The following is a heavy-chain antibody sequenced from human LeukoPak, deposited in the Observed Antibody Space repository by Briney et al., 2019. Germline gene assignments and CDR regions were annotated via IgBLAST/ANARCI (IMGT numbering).Heavy chain of an antibody. Sequence: GGSLRLSCAASGFTFSSYAMHWVRQAPGKGLEYVSAISSNGGSTYYANSVKASFTISRDNSKNTLYLQMGSLRAEDMAVYYCARGLIKVYDFWSGYNNWFDPWGQGTLVTVSS. CDR3: ARGLIKVYDFWSGYNNWFDP. CDR1: GFTFSSYA. CDR2: ISSNGGST. J-gene: IGHJ5*02. V-gene: IGHV3-64*01. D-gene: IGHD3-3*01.